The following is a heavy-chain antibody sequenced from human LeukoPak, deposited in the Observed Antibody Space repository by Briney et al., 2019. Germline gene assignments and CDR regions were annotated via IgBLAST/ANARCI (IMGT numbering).Heavy chain of an antibody. CDR2: ISGSGGI. J-gene: IGHJ5*02. V-gene: IGHV4-4*07. D-gene: IGHD3-10*01. CDR1: GGPITTYY. CDR3: ARDSGTTGEVKFDP. Sequence: SETLSLTCTVSGGPITTYYLSWIRQSAGMGLEWIGRISGSGGITYNPSLKSRVILSLDTSNNHFSLKLISVTAADTAVYYCARDSGTTGEVKFDPWGQGMLVTVSS.